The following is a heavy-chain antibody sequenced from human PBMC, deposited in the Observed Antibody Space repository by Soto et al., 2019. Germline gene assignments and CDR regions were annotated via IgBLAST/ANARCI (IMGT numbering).Heavy chain of an antibody. Sequence: ASVKVSCKASGYTFTGYYMHWVRQAPGQGLEWMGWINPNSGGTNYAQKFQGRVTMTRDTSISTAYMELSRLRSDDTAVYYCARDDGSGTKDRVFYYYYGMDVWGQGTTVTVSS. CDR1: GYTFTGYY. V-gene: IGHV1-2*02. J-gene: IGHJ6*02. CDR3: ARDDGSGTKDRVFYYYYGMDV. CDR2: INPNSGGT. D-gene: IGHD3-10*01.